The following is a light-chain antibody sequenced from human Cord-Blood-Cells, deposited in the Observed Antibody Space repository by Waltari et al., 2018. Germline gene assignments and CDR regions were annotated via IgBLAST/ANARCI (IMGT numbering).Light chain of an antibody. CDR2: AAS. Sequence: IQLTQSPSSLSASVGDRVTITCRASQGISSYLAWYQQKPGKATKLLIYAASTLQSWVPSRFSGSGSGTDFTLTISSLQPEDFATYYCQQLNSYPTFGPGTKVDIK. V-gene: IGKV1-9*01. CDR3: QQLNSYPT. J-gene: IGKJ3*01. CDR1: QGISSY.